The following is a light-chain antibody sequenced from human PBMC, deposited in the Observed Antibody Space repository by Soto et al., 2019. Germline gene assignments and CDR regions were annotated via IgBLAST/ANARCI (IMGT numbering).Light chain of an antibody. CDR3: QQYNNWPWT. CDR2: DAS. V-gene: IGKV3-11*01. CDR1: QSVSRY. J-gene: IGKJ1*01. Sequence: IVLTQSPATLSLSPGGRATLSGRASQSVSRYLAWYEQKPGQAPRLLIYDASNRATGIPARFSGSGSGTDFTLTISSLQSEDFAVYYCQQYNNWPWTFGQRSKVDI.